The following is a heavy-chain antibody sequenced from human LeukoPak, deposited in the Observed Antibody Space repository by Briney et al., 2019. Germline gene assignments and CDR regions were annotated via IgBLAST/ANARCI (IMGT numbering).Heavy chain of an antibody. CDR3: ARRATNGPPYYFDN. CDR2: IYNRGST. Sequence: SETLSLTCTVSGVSISNYYSSWIRQPPGKGLEWIGYIYNRGSTEYNPSLKSRVTMSTDTSKNQFSLKLSSVTAADTAVYYCARRATNGPPYYFDNWGQGTLVTVSS. J-gene: IGHJ4*02. V-gene: IGHV4-59*08. CDR1: GVSISNYY.